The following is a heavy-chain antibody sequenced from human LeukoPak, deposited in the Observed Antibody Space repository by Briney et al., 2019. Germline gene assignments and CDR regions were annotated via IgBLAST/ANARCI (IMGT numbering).Heavy chain of an antibody. CDR3: ARGGSYYSDYFDY. D-gene: IGHD1-26*01. J-gene: IGHJ4*02. CDR1: GGTFSSYA. V-gene: IGHV1-8*02. Sequence: ASVKVSCKASGGTFSSYAISWVRQAPGQGLEWMGWMNPNSGNTGYAQKFQGRVTMTRNTSISTAYMELSSLRSEDTAVYYCARGGSYYSDYFDYWGQGTLVTVSS. CDR2: MNPNSGNT.